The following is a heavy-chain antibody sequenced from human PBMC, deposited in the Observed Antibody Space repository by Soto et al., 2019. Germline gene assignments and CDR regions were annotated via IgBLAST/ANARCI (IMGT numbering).Heavy chain of an antibody. J-gene: IGHJ5*02. CDR2: IDPSDSYT. Sequence: GESLKISCKGSGYSFTSYWISWVRQMPGKGLEWMGRIDPSDSYTNYSPSFQGHVTISADKSISTAYLQWSSLKASDTAMYYCARPSYSSGWYGGWNWFDPWGQGTLVTVSS. CDR1: GYSFTSYW. CDR3: ARPSYSSGWYGGWNWFDP. D-gene: IGHD6-19*01. V-gene: IGHV5-10-1*01.